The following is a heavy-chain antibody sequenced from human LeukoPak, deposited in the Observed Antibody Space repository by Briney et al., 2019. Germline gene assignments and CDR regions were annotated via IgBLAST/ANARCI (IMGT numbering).Heavy chain of an antibody. V-gene: IGHV3-30*18. J-gene: IGHJ4*02. CDR2: ISYDGSNK. CDR3: AKDHRAGIGTRLDY. D-gene: IGHD1-1*01. CDR1: GFTFSSYG. Sequence: GGSLRLSCAASGFTFSSYGMHWVRQAPGKGLEWVAVISYDGSNKYYADSVKGRFTISRDNSKNTLYLQMNSLRAEDTAVYYCAKDHRAGIGTRLDYWGQGTLVTVSS.